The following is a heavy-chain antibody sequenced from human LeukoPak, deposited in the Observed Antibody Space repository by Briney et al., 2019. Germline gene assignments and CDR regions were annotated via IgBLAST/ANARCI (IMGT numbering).Heavy chain of an antibody. J-gene: IGHJ6*03. CDR1: GGSISSSSYY. CDR2: IYYSGST. Sequence: SETLSLTCTVSGGSISSSSYYWGWIRQPPGKGLEWIGSIYYSGSTYYNPSLKSRVTISVDTSKNQFSLKLSSVTAADTAVYYCARRGTWYYYMDVWGKGATVTISS. CDR3: ARRGTWYYYMDV. V-gene: IGHV4-39*01. D-gene: IGHD1-1*01.